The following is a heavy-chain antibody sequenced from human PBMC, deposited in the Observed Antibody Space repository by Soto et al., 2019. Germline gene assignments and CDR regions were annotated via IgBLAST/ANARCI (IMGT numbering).Heavy chain of an antibody. J-gene: IGHJ4*02. CDR3: VRRSPSGSYSHFDY. CDR2: TYYRSKWHF. Sequence: SQTLSLTCAISGDSVSGNTVVWNWIRQSPSRGLEWLGRTYYRSKWHFDYAGSMEGRITIDPDTSKNQFSLQLTSVTPEDTAVYYCVRRSPSGSYSHFDYWGQGTLVTVSS. D-gene: IGHD1-26*01. V-gene: IGHV6-1*01. CDR1: GDSVSGNTVV.